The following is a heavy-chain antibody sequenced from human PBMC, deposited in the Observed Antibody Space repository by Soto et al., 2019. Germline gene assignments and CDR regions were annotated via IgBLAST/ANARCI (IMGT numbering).Heavy chain of an antibody. V-gene: IGHV3-23*01. CDR1: GFTFSSYA. CDR2: ISGSGGNT. CDR3: AKYGLYCSSTSCYAVSAPYYMDV. J-gene: IGHJ6*03. Sequence: GGSLRLSCAASGFTFSSYAMSWVRQAPGKGLEWVSAISGSGGNTYYADSVKGRFTISRDNSKNTLYLQMNSLRAEDTAVYYCAKYGLYCSSTSCYAVSAPYYMDVWGKGTTVTVSS. D-gene: IGHD2-2*01.